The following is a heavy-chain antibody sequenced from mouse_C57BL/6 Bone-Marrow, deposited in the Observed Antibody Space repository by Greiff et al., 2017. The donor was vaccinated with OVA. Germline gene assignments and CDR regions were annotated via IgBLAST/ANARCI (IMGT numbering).Heavy chain of an antibody. CDR1: GYTFTDYY. CDR3: AISRDY. Sequence: QVQLKESGAELVRPGASVKLSCKASGYTFTDYYINWVKQRPGQGLEWIARIYPGSGNTYYNEKFKGKATLTAEKSSSTAYMQLSSLTSEDSAVYFCAISRDYWGQGTSVTVSS. J-gene: IGHJ4*01. CDR2: IYPGSGNT. V-gene: IGHV1-76*01.